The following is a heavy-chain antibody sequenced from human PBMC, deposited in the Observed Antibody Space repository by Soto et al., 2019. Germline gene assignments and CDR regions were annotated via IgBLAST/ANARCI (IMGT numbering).Heavy chain of an antibody. J-gene: IGHJ3*02. D-gene: IGHD3-22*01. CDR2: IWYDGSNK. V-gene: IGHV3-33*01. CDR1: GFTFSSYG. CDR3: ARDKNTMIVPHDAFDI. Sequence: GGSLRLSCAASGFTFSSYGMHWVRQAPGKGLEWVAVIWYDGSNKYYADSVRGRFTISRDNSKNTLYLQMNSLRAEDTAVYYCARDKNTMIVPHDAFDIWGQGTMVTVSS.